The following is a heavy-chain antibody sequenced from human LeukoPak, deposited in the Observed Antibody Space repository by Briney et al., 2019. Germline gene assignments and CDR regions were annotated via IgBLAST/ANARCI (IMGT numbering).Heavy chain of an antibody. CDR3: TLIQGWGAGSYFLDY. CDR1: GFSIENDW. J-gene: IGHJ4*02. CDR2: VKSYNAGGTT. D-gene: IGHD3-10*01. V-gene: IGHV3-15*01. Sequence: GGSLRLSCAASGFSIENDWMSWVRQAPGKGLEWVGRVKSYNAGGTTHYAAPVKGRFIISRDDSKNMLYLQMDSLKAEDTAVYYCTLIQGWGAGSYFLDYWGQGALVTVSS.